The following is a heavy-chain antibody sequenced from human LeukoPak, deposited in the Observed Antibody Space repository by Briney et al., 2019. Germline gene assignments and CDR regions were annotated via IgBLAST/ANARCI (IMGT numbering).Heavy chain of an antibody. D-gene: IGHD5/OR15-5a*01. Sequence: SETLSLTCAVYGGSFSGYYWSWIRQPPGKGLEWIGEINHSGSTNYNPSLKSRVTISVDTSKNQFSLKLSSVTAADTAVYYCARRVLYYYYYYMDVWGKGTTVTVSS. J-gene: IGHJ6*03. CDR1: GGSFSGYY. V-gene: IGHV4-34*01. CDR3: ARRVLYYYYYYMDV. CDR2: INHSGST.